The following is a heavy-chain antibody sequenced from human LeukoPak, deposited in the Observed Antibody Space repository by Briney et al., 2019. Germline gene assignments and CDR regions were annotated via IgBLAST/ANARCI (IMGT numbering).Heavy chain of an antibody. V-gene: IGHV4-4*07. D-gene: IGHD1-26*01. Sequence: PSENLSLNATVSTDTIRNYYWSWIRQPAGKGREWIGRISTNSDNNYHPSLNSRITMSIKDTRNQFSLKLSSVTAADTAVYYCAFSEVGTTKVFDYWGQGLVVTVSS. CDR3: AFSEVGTTKVFDY. J-gene: IGHJ4*01. CDR2: ISTNSDN. CDR1: TDTIRNYY.